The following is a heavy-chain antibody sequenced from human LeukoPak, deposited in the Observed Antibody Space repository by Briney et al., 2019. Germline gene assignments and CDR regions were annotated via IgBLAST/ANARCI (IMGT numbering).Heavy chain of an antibody. CDR1: GFTFSSYA. Sequence: GGSLRLSCAASGFTFSSYAMHWVRQAPGKGLEWVAVISYDGSNKYYADSVKGRFTISRDNSKNTLYLRMNSLRAEDTAVYYCAREANYYGSEMFDYWGQGTLVTVSS. CDR2: ISYDGSNK. J-gene: IGHJ4*02. CDR3: AREANYYGSEMFDY. D-gene: IGHD3-10*01. V-gene: IGHV3-30-3*01.